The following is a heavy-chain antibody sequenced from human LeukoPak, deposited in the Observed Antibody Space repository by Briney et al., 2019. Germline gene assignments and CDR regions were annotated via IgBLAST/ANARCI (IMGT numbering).Heavy chain of an antibody. V-gene: IGHV3-23*01. CDR3: AKDSSPYGSGSPYYFDY. Sequence: GGSLRLSCAASGFTFSSYAMNWVRQAPGKGLEWVSRISGSGVRTYYADSVKGRFTISRDNSKNTLYLQMNSLRAEDTAVYYCAKDSSPYGSGSPYYFDYWGQGTLVTVSS. J-gene: IGHJ4*02. D-gene: IGHD6-19*01. CDR2: ISGSGVRT. CDR1: GFTFSSYA.